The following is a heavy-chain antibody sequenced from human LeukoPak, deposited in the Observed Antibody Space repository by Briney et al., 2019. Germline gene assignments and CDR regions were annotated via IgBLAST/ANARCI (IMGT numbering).Heavy chain of an antibody. CDR2: INSDGDST. V-gene: IGHV3-64D*06. D-gene: IGHD2/OR15-2a*01. J-gene: IGHJ4*02. CDR3: VKTPSSTTWYVGDS. Sequence: GGSLRLSCSASGFTLSSFVMHWVGQAAGEGLEYGSAINSDGDSTYYADSVKGRFPISRENSKTTLYLQMSRLRPEAPAVYYCVKTPSSTTWYVGDSCSQGTLATVSS. CDR1: GFTLSSFV.